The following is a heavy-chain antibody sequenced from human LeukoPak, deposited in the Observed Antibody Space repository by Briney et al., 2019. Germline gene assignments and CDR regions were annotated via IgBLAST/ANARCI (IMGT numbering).Heavy chain of an antibody. CDR1: GYSLTNYW. J-gene: IGHJ4*02. V-gene: IGHV5-51*01. CDR3: ARAVEMATKRGYFDQ. Sequence: GGSLKIPCKGSGYSLTNYWIGWVRPMPGEGLEWVGMIYPGDSDTRYSPSFQGQVTMSADKSISTAYLQWSSLEASDTAMYYCARAVEMATKRGYFDQWGQGTLVTVSS. D-gene: IGHD5-24*01. CDR2: IYPGDSDT.